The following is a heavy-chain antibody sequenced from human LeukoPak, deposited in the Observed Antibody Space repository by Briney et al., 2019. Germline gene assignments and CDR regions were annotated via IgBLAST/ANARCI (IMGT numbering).Heavy chain of an antibody. CDR1: GGSISSYY. J-gene: IGHJ3*02. CDR3: ARQDSSSWAFDI. V-gene: IGHV4-59*08. Sequence: SETLSLTCTVSGGSISSYYWSWIRQPPGKGLEWIGYIYYSGSTNYNPSLKSRVTISVDTSKNQFSLKLSSVTAADTAVYYCARQDSSSWAFDIWGQGTMVTVSS. D-gene: IGHD6-13*01. CDR2: IYYSGST.